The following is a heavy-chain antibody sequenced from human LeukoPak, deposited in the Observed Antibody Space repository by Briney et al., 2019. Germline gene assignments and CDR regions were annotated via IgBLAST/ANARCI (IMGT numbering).Heavy chain of an antibody. V-gene: IGHV3-23*01. CDR1: AVIFRKYW. Sequence: GGSLRLSCAASAVIFRKYWMGWARQAPGKGLEWVSAISGSGGKTYYADSVKGRFTISRDNSQNTLYLYMNSLRADDTAVYYCGKEMTSMVTVEYWGQGTLVTVSS. J-gene: IGHJ4*02. CDR3: GKEMTSMVTVEY. D-gene: IGHD5-18*01. CDR2: ISGSGGKT.